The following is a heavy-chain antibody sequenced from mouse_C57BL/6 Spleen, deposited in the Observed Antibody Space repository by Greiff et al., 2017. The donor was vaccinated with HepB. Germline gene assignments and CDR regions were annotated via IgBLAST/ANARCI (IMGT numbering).Heavy chain of an antibody. CDR2: IYPGDGDT. J-gene: IGHJ2*01. CDR3: AKLTGTGDY. CDR1: GYAFSSSW. Sequence: ESGPELVKPGASVKISCKASGYAFSSSWMNWVKQRPGKGLEWIGRIYPGDGDTNYNGKFKGKATLTADKSSSTAYMQLSSLTSEDSAVYFCAKLTGTGDYWGQGTTLTVSS. V-gene: IGHV1-82*01. D-gene: IGHD4-1*01.